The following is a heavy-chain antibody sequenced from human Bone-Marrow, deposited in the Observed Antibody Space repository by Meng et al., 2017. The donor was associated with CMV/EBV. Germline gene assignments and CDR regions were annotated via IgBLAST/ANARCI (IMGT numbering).Heavy chain of an antibody. CDR3: ARAKPQDYYDSRGWFDP. J-gene: IGHJ5*02. D-gene: IGHD3-22*01. CDR2: ISYDGSNK. Sequence: QVQLGGXXXXXVQXGXXXRLSXXASGFTFSSYAMHWVRQAPGKGLEWVAVISYDGSNKYYADSVKGRFTISRDNSKNTLYLQMNSLRAEDTAVYYCARAKPQDYYDSRGWFDPWGQGTLVTVSS. V-gene: IGHV3-30-3*01. CDR1: GFTFSSYA.